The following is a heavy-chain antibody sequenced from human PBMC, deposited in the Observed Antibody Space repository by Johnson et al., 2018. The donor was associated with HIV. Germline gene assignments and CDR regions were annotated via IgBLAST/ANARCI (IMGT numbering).Heavy chain of an antibody. CDR1: GFTFSIYW. CDR3: ARDNLRQLDAFDI. CDR2: INQDGSNK. J-gene: IGHJ3*02. V-gene: IGHV3-7*01. D-gene: IGHD3-16*01. Sequence: EVQLVESGGGLVQSGGSLGLSCAATGFTFSIYWMAWVRQAPGKGLEWVANINQDGSNKYYADSVKGRFTISRDNSKNTLYLQMNSLRAEDTAVYYCARDNLRQLDAFDIWGQGTMVTVSS.